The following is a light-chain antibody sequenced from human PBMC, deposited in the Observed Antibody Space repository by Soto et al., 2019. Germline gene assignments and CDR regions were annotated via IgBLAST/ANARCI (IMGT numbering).Light chain of an antibody. J-gene: IGKJ1*01. CDR3: QKYDSAPWT. CDR1: QGISNY. CDR2: AAS. Sequence: DIQMTQSPSSLSASVRDRVTITCRASQGISNYLAWYQQKPGKVPKLLIYAASTLQSGVPSRFSGSGSGTDFTLTTSSLQTEDVATYYCQKYDSAPWTFGQGTKVEIK. V-gene: IGKV1-27*01.